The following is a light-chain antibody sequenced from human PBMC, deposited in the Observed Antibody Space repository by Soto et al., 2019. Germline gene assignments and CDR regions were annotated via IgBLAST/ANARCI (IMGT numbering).Light chain of an antibody. CDR3: QQNNKWPPVT. CDR1: QTISND. V-gene: IGKV3-15*01. J-gene: IGKJ4*01. CDR2: GAS. Sequence: EVVMTQSPATVSVSPGEGVTLSCRASQTISNDLAWYQQKPGQAPRLLIYGASTRATGVPARFSGGGSGTELPLTISSLQSEDFAFYYCQQNNKWPPVTFGGGTKVEIK.